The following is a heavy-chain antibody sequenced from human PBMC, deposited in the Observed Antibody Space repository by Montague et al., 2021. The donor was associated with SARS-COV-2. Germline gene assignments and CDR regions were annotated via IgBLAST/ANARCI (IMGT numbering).Heavy chain of an antibody. J-gene: IGHJ3*01. CDR2: INHSGSS. D-gene: IGHD3-3*01. Sequence: SETLSLTCAVYGGSFTGYYWTWIRQPPGKGLEWIGEINHSGSSNYNPSLESRVTMSVDTSKNQFSLRLNSVSAADTAVYYCARARVTIYGVRIILPAAGAVDVWGQGTTVTVSS. CDR1: GGSFTGYY. CDR3: ARARVTIYGVRIILPAAGAVDV. V-gene: IGHV4-34*01.